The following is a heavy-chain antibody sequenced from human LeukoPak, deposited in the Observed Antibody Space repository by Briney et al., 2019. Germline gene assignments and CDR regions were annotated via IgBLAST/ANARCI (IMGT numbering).Heavy chain of an antibody. Sequence: ASVKVSCKASGYTFSSYGITWVRRAPGHGREGLGWINANSGGTNYAQKFQGRGTMTRDTSISTAYMELSRLRSDDTAVYYCTGGGAFDYWGQGTLVTVSS. CDR2: INANSGGT. D-gene: IGHD5-12*01. J-gene: IGHJ4*02. CDR1: GYTFSSYG. CDR3: TGGGAFDY. V-gene: IGHV1-2*02.